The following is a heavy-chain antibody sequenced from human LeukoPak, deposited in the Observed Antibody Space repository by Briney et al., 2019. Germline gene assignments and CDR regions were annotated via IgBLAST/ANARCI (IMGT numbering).Heavy chain of an antibody. CDR1: GFTFNSYA. CDR3: AKTTTGHSSGRYPGWPVDC. V-gene: IGHV3-23*01. CDR2: ISGSGGGT. J-gene: IGHJ4*02. Sequence: GGSLRLSCGASGFTFNSYAVSWVRQAPGKGLEWVSAISGSGGGTYYADSVKGRFTISRDNSKNTVYLQMNSLSTEDTAVYYCAKTTTGHSSGRYPGWPVDCWGQGTLVTVSS. D-gene: IGHD6-19*01.